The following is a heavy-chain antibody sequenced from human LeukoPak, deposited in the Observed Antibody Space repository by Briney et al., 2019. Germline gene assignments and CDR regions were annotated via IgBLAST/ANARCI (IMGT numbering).Heavy chain of an antibody. CDR1: GYTFLSYG. CDR2: IIPIFGTA. V-gene: IGHV1-69*05. J-gene: IGHJ4*02. CDR3: ARTFCSSPWSSGCLGDFDY. D-gene: IGHD6-19*01. Sequence: SVKVSCKTSGYTFLSYGISWVRQAPGQGLEWMGRIIPIFGTANYAQKFQGRVTITTDESTSTAYMELSSLRSEDTAVYYCARTFCSSPWSSGCLGDFDYWGQGTLVTVSS.